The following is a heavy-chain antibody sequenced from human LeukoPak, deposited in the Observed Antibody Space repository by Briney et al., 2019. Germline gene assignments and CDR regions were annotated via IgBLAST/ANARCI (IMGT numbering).Heavy chain of an antibody. Sequence: SETLSLTCAVYGGSFSGYYWSWIRQPPGKGLEWIGEISHSGSTNYNPSLKSRVTISVDTSKNRFSLKLSSVTAADTAVYYCAAGGGSNWFDPWGQGTLVTVSS. CDR2: ISHSGST. D-gene: IGHD1-26*01. V-gene: IGHV4-34*01. J-gene: IGHJ5*02. CDR3: AAGGGSNWFDP. CDR1: GGSFSGYY.